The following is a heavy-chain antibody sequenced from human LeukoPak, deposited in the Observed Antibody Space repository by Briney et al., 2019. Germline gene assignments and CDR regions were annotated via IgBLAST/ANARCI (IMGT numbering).Heavy chain of an antibody. D-gene: IGHD2-8*01. Sequence: SETLSLTCTVSGGSISSYYWSWIRQPAGKGLEWIGYIYHSGSTYYNPSLKSRVTISVDRSKNQFSLKLSSVTAADTAVYYCARGGYCTNGVCLYWYFDFWGRGTLVTVSS. CDR1: GGSISSYY. CDR3: ARGGYCTNGVCLYWYFDF. J-gene: IGHJ2*01. CDR2: IYHSGST. V-gene: IGHV4-59*12.